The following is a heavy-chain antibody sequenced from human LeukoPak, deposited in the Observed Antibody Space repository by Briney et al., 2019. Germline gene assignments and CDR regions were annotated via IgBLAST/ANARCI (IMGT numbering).Heavy chain of an antibody. CDR3: AKLGGSSWNWFDP. Sequence: GGSLRLSCAGSGFTFSSYWMHWVRQAPGKGPVWVSRINTDGSGTNYADFVKGRFTISRDNAKNTLYLQMNSLRVEDTAVYYCAKLGGSSWNWFDPWGQGTLVTVSS. J-gene: IGHJ5*02. CDR2: INTDGSGT. D-gene: IGHD6-13*01. V-gene: IGHV3-74*01. CDR1: GFTFSSYW.